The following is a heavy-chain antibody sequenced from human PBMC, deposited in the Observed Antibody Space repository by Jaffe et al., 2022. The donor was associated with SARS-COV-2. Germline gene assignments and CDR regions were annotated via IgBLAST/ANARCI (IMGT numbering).Heavy chain of an antibody. CDR2: IKSKTDGGTS. J-gene: IGHJ4*02. CDR1: GFTFSNAW. Sequence: EVQLVESGGGLVRPGGSLRLSCAASGFTFSNAWMTWVRQAPGKGLEWVGHIKSKTDGGTSDYAAPVKGRFTISRDDSKNTLYLQMNSLKTEDTAVYYCTATLGYWGQGTLVTVSS. CDR3: TATLGY. V-gene: IGHV3-15*01.